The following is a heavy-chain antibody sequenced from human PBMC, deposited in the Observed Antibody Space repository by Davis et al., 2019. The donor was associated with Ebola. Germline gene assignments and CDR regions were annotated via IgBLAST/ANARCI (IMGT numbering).Heavy chain of an antibody. J-gene: IGHJ4*02. V-gene: IGHV3-15*01. CDR1: GFTFSRYW. Sequence: GESLKISCAASGFTFSRYWMHWVRQAPGKGLEWVGRIKSKTDGETTDYAAPVKGRFTISRDDSKNTLYLQMNSLKTEDTAVYYCTTAQTGSSSWLDYWGQGTLVTVSS. CDR2: IKSKTDGETT. D-gene: IGHD6-13*01. CDR3: TTAQTGSSSWLDY.